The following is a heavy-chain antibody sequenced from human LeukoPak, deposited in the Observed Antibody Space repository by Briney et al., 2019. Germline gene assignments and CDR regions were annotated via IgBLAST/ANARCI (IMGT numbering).Heavy chain of an antibody. D-gene: IGHD2-21*02. CDR2: INADGSAA. V-gene: IGHV3-74*01. CDR1: GFTFGNSW. Sequence: PGGSLRLSCAASGFTFGNSWVHWVRQAPGKGLVWVSLINADGSAATYADSVKGRFTISRDNAKNSLYLQMNSLRAEDTGVYYCAAPALYCGGDCFAGWGQGTLVTVSS. CDR3: AAPALYCGGDCFAG. J-gene: IGHJ4*02.